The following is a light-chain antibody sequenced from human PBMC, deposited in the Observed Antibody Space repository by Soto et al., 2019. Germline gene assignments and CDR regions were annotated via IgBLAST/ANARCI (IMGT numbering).Light chain of an antibody. CDR3: QQRSNWLG. V-gene: IGKV3-11*01. CDR2: DAS. Sequence: EIVMTPSPATLSVSPVERANLSFRASQSVSSYLAWYQQTPGQAPRLLIYDASNRATGIPARFSGSGSGTDFTLTISSLEPEDFAVYYCQQRSNWLGFGQGTRLEIK. J-gene: IGKJ5*01. CDR1: QSVSSY.